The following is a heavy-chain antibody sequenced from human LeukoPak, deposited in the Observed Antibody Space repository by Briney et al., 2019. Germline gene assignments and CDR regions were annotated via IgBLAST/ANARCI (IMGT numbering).Heavy chain of an antibody. CDR2: IYYSGST. Sequence: SETLSLTCTVSGGSISSSSYYWGWIRQPPGKGLEWIGSIYYSGSTYYNPSLKSRVTISVDTSKNQFSLKLSSVTAADTAVYYCARAGGQQLVTWGQGTLVTVSS. D-gene: IGHD6-13*01. J-gene: IGHJ4*02. CDR3: ARAGGQQLVT. CDR1: GGSISSSSYY. V-gene: IGHV4-39*01.